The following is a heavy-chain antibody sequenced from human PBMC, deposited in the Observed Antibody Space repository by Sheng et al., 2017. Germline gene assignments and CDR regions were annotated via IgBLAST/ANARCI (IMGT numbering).Heavy chain of an antibody. CDR3: TRESVMVASPLDF. CDR2: ISSSGRFI. Sequence: EVQLVESGGGLVKPGGSLNLSCEGSGFTFSSYSLNWVRQAPGKGLEWVSSISSSGRFIYYADSVKGRFTISRDNAKKSLYLQMSSLRADDTAVYYCTRESVMVASPLDFWGQGALVSVSS. V-gene: IGHV3-21*01. J-gene: IGHJ4*02. CDR1: GFTFSSYS. D-gene: IGHD2-15*01.